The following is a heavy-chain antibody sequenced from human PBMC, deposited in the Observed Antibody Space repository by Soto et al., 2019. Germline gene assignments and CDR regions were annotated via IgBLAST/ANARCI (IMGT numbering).Heavy chain of an antibody. Sequence: PGGSLRLSCAASGFTFITYAMSWVRQAPGKGLEWVSSISGSGDKTFYADSVKGRFTISRDNSKNTVYLQMGSLRVEDMAVYYCARDGSMRYLDYWGQGALVTVS. V-gene: IGHV3-23*01. CDR2: ISGSGDKT. J-gene: IGHJ4*02. CDR3: ARDGSMRYLDY. CDR1: GFTFITYA.